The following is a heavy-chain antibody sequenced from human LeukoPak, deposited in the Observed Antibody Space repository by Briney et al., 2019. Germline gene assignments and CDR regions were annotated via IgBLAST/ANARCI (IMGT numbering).Heavy chain of an antibody. J-gene: IGHJ2*01. CDR3: AKEGDTALVTGYFDL. V-gene: IGHV1-69*13. CDR1: GGTFGSYA. D-gene: IGHD5-18*01. Sequence: ASVKVSCKASGGTFGSYAISWVRQAPGQGLEWMGGIIPIFGTAHYAQKFQGRPTITADESTSTVYMEMSSLRSEDTAMYYCAKEGDTALVTGYFDLWGRGTLVTVSS. CDR2: IIPIFGTA.